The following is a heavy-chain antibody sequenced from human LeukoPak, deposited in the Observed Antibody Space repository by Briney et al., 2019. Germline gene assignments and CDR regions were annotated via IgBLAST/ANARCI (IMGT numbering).Heavy chain of an antibody. J-gene: IGHJ4*02. Sequence: PGESLRLSCAASGCSFTTYWMSWVRQAPGKGREGVANINQDGTEKYYVDSVKGRFTISRDNAKNSLYLQMNSLRVEDTAVYYCAKLAKYFYGSETYYFFEHWGQGTPVTASS. CDR1: GCSFTTYW. CDR2: INQDGTEK. D-gene: IGHD3-10*01. CDR3: AKLAKYFYGSETYYFFEH. V-gene: IGHV3-7*01.